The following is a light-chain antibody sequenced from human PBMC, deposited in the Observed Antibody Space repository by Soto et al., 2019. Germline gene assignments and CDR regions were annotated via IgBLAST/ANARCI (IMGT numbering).Light chain of an antibody. CDR2: GAS. CDR1: QSVNNNY. CDR3: QQYDTSLPYT. V-gene: IGKV3-20*01. Sequence: EIVLTQSPGTLSLSPGDRATLSCGASQSVNNNYLAWYQHKPGQAPRLLIYGASSRATGIPDRFSGSGSGTDFTLTIRRLEPEDFAVYYCQQYDTSLPYTFGGGTKVEIK. J-gene: IGKJ4*01.